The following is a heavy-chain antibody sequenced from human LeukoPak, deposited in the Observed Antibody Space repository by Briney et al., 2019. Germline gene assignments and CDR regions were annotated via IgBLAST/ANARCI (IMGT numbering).Heavy chain of an antibody. V-gene: IGHV4-30-2*01. Sequence: SETLSLTCTVSGGSISSGGYYWSWIRQPPGKGLEWIGYIYHSGSTYYNPSLKSRVTISVDGSKNQFSLRLSSVTAADTAVYYCARVIGSGSYYNWFDPWGQGTLVTVSS. J-gene: IGHJ5*02. CDR1: GGSISSGGYY. D-gene: IGHD3-10*01. CDR3: ARVIGSGSYYNWFDP. CDR2: IYHSGST.